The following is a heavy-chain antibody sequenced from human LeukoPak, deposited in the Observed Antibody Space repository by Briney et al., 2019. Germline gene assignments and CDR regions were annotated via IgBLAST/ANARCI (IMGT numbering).Heavy chain of an antibody. CDR3: ARVGYYDSSGHSYYFDY. D-gene: IGHD3-22*01. CDR2: INPNSGGT. CDR1: GYTFTGYY. V-gene: IGHV1-2*02. J-gene: IGHJ4*02. Sequence: ASVKVSCKASGYTFTGYYMHWVRQAPGQGLEWMGWINPNSGGTNYAQKFQGRVTMTRDTSISTAYMELSRLRSDDTAVYYCARVGYYDSSGHSYYFDYWGQGTLVTVSS.